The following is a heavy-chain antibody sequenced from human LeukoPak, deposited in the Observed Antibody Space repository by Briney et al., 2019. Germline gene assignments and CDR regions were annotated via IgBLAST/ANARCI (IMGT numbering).Heavy chain of an antibody. D-gene: IGHD6-19*01. J-gene: IGHJ4*02. Sequence: SETLSLTCTVSGGSISSGGYYWSWIRQPPGKGLEWIGYIYHSGSTYYNPSLKSRVTISVDTSKNQFSLKLSSVTAADTAVYYCARDHQFSSGWYYWGQGTLVTVSS. CDR3: ARDHQFSSGWYY. V-gene: IGHV4-30-2*01. CDR2: IYHSGST. CDR1: GGSISSGGYY.